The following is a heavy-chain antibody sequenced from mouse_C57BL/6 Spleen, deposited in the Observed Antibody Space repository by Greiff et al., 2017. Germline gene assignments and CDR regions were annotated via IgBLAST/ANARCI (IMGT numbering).Heavy chain of an antibody. D-gene: IGHD5-1*01. CDR1: GYTFTSYW. CDR3: ARGGVPHWYFDV. J-gene: IGHJ1*03. Sequence: QVQLQQPGAELVRPGTSVKLSCKASGYTFTSYWMHWVKQRPGQGLEWIGVIDPSDSYTNYNQKFKGKATLTVDTSSSTAYMQLSSLTSEDSAVYYCARGGVPHWYFDVWGTGTTVTVSS. CDR2: IDPSDSYT. V-gene: IGHV1-59*01.